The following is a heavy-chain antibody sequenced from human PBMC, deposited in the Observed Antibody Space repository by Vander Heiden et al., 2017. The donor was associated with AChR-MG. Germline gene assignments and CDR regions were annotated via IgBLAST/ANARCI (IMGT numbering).Heavy chain of an antibody. CDR3: AKDSYGSGMWGEFDP. Sequence: EVQLVESGGGLVQHGRSLRLSCAASGFTVDDYSMHWVRQAPGKGLEWVSGISWNSGSIGYADSVKGRFTISRDNAKNSLYLQMNSLRAEDTALYYCAKDSYGSGMWGEFDPWGQGTLVTVSS. CDR1: GFTVDDYS. J-gene: IGHJ5*02. V-gene: IGHV3-9*01. CDR2: ISWNSGSI. D-gene: IGHD3-10*01.